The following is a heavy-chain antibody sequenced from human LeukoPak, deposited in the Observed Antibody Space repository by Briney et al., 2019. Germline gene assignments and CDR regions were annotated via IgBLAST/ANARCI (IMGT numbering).Heavy chain of an antibody. D-gene: IGHD3-9*01. CDR1: GGSISSGSYY. CDR3: ARLIGDYDILTGYPKYYYYYMDV. Sequence: SETLSLTCTVSGGSISSGSYYWSWIRQPAGKGLEWIGRIYTSGSTNYNPSLKSRVTISVDTSKNQFSLKLSSVTAADTAVYYCARLIGDYDILTGYPKYYYYYMDVWGKGTTVTISS. V-gene: IGHV4-61*02. CDR2: IYTSGST. J-gene: IGHJ6*03.